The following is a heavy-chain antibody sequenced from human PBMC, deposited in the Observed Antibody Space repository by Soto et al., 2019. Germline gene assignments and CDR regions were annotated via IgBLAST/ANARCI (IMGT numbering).Heavy chain of an antibody. CDR2: IYPGDSDT. D-gene: IGHD6-6*01. CDR3: ASQYSSWSDYFVY. CDR1: GYSFTSYW. J-gene: IGHJ4*02. V-gene: IGHV5-51*01. Sequence: PGHSVKISCKASGYSFTSYWIGWVRQMPGKGLEWMGIIYPGDSDTRYSPSFQVQVTISADKSISTAYLQWSILKASDTAMYYCASQYSSWSDYFVYWGQGTLVAAFS.